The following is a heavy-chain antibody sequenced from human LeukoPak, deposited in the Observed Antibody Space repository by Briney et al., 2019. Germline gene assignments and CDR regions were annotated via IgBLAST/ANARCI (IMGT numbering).Heavy chain of an antibody. CDR2: INPSGDPT. Sequence: GASVKVSCKASGYTFTSYGISWVRQAPGQGLEWVGIINPSGDPTTYAQKFQGRVTMTSDMSTSTVYMELSSLRSEDTAVYYCARCIAVAGTGRDNWFDPWGQGTLVTVSS. V-gene: IGHV1-46*01. CDR3: ARCIAVAGTGRDNWFDP. D-gene: IGHD6-19*01. J-gene: IGHJ5*02. CDR1: GYTFTSYG.